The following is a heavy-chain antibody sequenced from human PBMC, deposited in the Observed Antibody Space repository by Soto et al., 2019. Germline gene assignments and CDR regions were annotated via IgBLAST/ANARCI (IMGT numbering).Heavy chain of an antibody. CDR1: GFTFSSYG. CDR2: ISYDGSNK. CDR3: AKVVDYDILTDDGGNWFDP. Sequence: GGSLRLSCAASGFTFSSYGMHWVRQAPGKGLEWVAVISYDGSNKYYADSVKGRFTISRDNSKNTLYLQMNSLRAEDTAVYYCAKVVDYDILTDDGGNWFDPWGQGTLVTVSS. D-gene: IGHD3-9*01. V-gene: IGHV3-30*18. J-gene: IGHJ5*02.